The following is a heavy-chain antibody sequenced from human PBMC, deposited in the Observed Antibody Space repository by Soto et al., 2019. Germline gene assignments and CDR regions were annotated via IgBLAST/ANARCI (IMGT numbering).Heavy chain of an antibody. CDR1: GFTFSNYA. V-gene: IGHV3-23*01. CDR3: AKDHFGSGSYRFDY. J-gene: IGHJ4*02. Sequence: GGSLILSCAASGFTFSNYAMNWVRQAPGKGLEWVSGISDSGGNTYYADSVKGRFTISRDNSKNTLYLQMTSLRAEDTAVYHCAKDHFGSGSYRFDYWGQGTLVTVSS. CDR2: ISDSGGNT. D-gene: IGHD3-10*01.